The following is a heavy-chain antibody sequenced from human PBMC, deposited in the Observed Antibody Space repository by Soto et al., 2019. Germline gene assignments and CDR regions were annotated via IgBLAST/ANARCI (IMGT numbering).Heavy chain of an antibody. CDR2: INVGNGNT. D-gene: IGHD3-10*01. CDR3: ARERISMVRGAPFY. J-gene: IGHJ4*02. CDR1: GYKFSSYA. Sequence: GASVEVSCKASGYKFSSYAIHWVRQAPGQRLEWMGWINVGNGNTKYSQKFHDRVTIIRDTSADTAYMEVSSLRFEDTAVYYCARERISMVRGAPFYWGQGTLVTVSS. V-gene: IGHV1-3*01.